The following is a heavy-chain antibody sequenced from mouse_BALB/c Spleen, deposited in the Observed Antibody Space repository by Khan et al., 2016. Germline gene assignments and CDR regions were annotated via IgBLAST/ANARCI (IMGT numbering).Heavy chain of an antibody. D-gene: IGHD1-1*01. CDR1: GYTFTDYW. V-gene: IGHV1-7*01. CDR3: ARWSYYYGSSYGGFAY. CDR2: INPNTGYT. J-gene: IGHJ3*01. Sequence: QVQLQQSGAELAKPGASVKMSCKASGYTFTDYWMHWVKQRPGQGLEWIGYINPNTGYTEYNQKFKDKATLTADNSSSTAYMQLSSLTSEDSAVYYCARWSYYYGSSYGGFAYWGQGTLVTVSA.